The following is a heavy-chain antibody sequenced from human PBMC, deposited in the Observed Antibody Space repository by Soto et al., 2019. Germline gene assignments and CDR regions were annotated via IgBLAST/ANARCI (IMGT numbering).Heavy chain of an antibody. CDR3: ARACIRLWLLSG. CDR2: ISYDGSNK. Sequence: QVQLVESGGGVVQPGRSLRLSCAASGFTFSSYAMHWVRQAPGKGLEWVAVISYDGSNKYYADSVKGRFTISRDNSKNTLYLQMNSLRAEDTVVYYCARACIRLWLLSGWGQGTLVTVSS. CDR1: GFTFSSYA. J-gene: IGHJ4*02. D-gene: IGHD5-18*01. V-gene: IGHV3-30-3*01.